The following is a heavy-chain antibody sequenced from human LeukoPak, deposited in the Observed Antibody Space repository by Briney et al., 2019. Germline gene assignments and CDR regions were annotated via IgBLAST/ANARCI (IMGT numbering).Heavy chain of an antibody. CDR1: GFTFSSYS. CDR2: ISSSSSYI. CDR3: ARTRAAAGSDY. J-gene: IGHJ4*02. Sequence: GGSLRLSCAASGFTFSSYSMNWVRQAPGKGLEWVSSISSSSSYIYYADSVKGRFTISRDNAKNSLYLQTNSLRAEDTAMYYSARTRAAAGSDYWGQGTLVTVSS. D-gene: IGHD6-13*01. V-gene: IGHV3-21*01.